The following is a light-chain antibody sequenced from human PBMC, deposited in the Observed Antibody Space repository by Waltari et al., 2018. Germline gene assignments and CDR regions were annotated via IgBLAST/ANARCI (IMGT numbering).Light chain of an antibody. V-gene: IGLV1-40*01. J-gene: IGLJ1*01. CDR3: QSYDSSLSGWRV. CDR1: SSNIGADYD. CDR2: DTT. Sequence: QSVLTQPPSVSGAPGQRVTISCTGGSSNIGADYDLHGYKQLPGTAPKLLIFDTTNRPSGVPNRFSGSKSGTSAFLAITGLQPEDEADYYCQSYDSSLSGWRVFGTGTKVTVL.